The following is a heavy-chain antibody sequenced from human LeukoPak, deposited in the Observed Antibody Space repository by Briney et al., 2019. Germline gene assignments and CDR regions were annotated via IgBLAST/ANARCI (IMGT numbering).Heavy chain of an antibody. CDR1: GYTFSDYY. CDR3: ARDLHDYSPWFDP. J-gene: IGHJ5*02. D-gene: IGHD4-11*01. Sequence: GASVKVSCKTSGYTFSDYYIHWVRQAPGQGLEWMGWISAYNGNTNYAQKLQGRVTMTTDTSTSTAYMELRSLRSDDTAVYYCARDLHDYSPWFDPWGQGTLVTVSS. V-gene: IGHV1-18*04. CDR2: ISAYNGNT.